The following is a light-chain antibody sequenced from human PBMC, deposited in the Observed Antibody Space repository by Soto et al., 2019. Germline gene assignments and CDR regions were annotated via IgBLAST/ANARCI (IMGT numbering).Light chain of an antibody. CDR3: QDYGSSPQT. CDR2: AAS. CDR1: QSISSNY. V-gene: IGKV3-20*01. J-gene: IGKJ1*01. Sequence: DIVLTQSPGTLSLSPGERATLSCRASQSISSNYLGWYQQKPGQAPRLLIYAASSRATGIPDRFSGSGSGTDFTLTISRLEPEDFAVYYCQDYGSSPQTFGQGTKV.